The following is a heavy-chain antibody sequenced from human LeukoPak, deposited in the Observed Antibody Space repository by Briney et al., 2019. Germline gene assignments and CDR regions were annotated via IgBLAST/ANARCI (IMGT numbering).Heavy chain of an antibody. J-gene: IGHJ4*02. Sequence: ASVKVSCKASGYTFTGYYVHWVRQAPGQGLEWMGWINPNSGGTNYAQKFQGRVTMTRDTSISTACMELSRLRSDDTAVYYCARVDFWSGYPTFDYWGQGTLVTVSS. CDR3: ARVDFWSGYPTFDY. D-gene: IGHD3-3*01. CDR1: GYTFTGYY. CDR2: INPNSGGT. V-gene: IGHV1-2*02.